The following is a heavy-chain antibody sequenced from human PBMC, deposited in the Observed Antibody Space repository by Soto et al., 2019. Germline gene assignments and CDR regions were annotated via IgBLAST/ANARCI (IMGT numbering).Heavy chain of an antibody. D-gene: IGHD3-16*02. CDR3: ARGITFGGVIPYYYGMDV. Sequence: ASVKVSCKASGYTFTSYGISWVRQAPGQGLEWMGWISAYNGNTNYAQKLQGRATMTTDTSTSTAYMELRSLRSDDTAVYYCARGITFGGVIPYYYGMDVWGQGTTVTVSS. J-gene: IGHJ6*02. CDR1: GYTFTSYG. CDR2: ISAYNGNT. V-gene: IGHV1-18*04.